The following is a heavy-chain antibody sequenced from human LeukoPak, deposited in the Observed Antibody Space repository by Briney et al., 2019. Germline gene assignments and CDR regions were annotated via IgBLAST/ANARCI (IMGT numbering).Heavy chain of an antibody. Sequence: SDTLSLTCTVSGGSISSGGYYWSWIRQPPGKGLEWIGYIYYSGSTNYNPSLKSRVTISVDTSKNQFSLKLSSVTAADTAVYYCARHLVDYYYYGMDVWGQGTTVTVSS. CDR3: ARHLVDYYYYGMDV. CDR2: IYYSGST. D-gene: IGHD2-15*01. CDR1: GGSISSGGYY. J-gene: IGHJ6*02. V-gene: IGHV4-61*08.